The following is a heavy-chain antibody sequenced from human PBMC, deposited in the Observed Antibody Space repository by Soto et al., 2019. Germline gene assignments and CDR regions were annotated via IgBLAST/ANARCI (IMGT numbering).Heavy chain of an antibody. Sequence: PSGTLSLTCDAHGGSFSCYYWSWIRQPPGKGLEWIGEINHSGSTNYNPSLKSRVTISVDTSKNQFSLKLSSVTAADTAVYYCAXVRDYDFWSGYDGAFDIWGQGTMVTVSS. CDR2: INHSGST. D-gene: IGHD3-3*01. V-gene: IGHV4-34*01. CDR3: AXVRDYDFWSGYDGAFDI. CDR1: GGSFSCYY. J-gene: IGHJ3*02.